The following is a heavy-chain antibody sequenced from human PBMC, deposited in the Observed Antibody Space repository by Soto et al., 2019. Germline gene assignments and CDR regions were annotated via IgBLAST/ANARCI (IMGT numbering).Heavy chain of an antibody. D-gene: IGHD3-10*01. J-gene: IGHJ4*02. CDR3: AKLFRGSGSHLDY. V-gene: IGHV3-30*18. Sequence: VGSLRLSCAASGFTFNTYGMQWVRQAPGRGLEWVAVISYDGSNRYYGDSVQGRFAISRDNSKNTLYLQMNSLRAEDTALYYCAKLFRGSGSHLDYWGQGTLVTVSS. CDR2: ISYDGSNR. CDR1: GFTFNTYG.